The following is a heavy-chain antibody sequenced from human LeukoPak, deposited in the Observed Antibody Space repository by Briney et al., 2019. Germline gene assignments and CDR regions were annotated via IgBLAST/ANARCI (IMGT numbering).Heavy chain of an antibody. Sequence: GASVKVSCKASGYTFTGYYMHWVRQAPGQGLEWMGWINPNSGGTNYAQKFQGRVTMTRDMSFSTAYMELTRLRSDDTAVYYCAREVDYVWGSYRLVNWFDPWGQGTLVTVSS. J-gene: IGHJ5*02. V-gene: IGHV1-2*02. D-gene: IGHD3-16*02. CDR2: INPNSGGT. CDR3: AREVDYVWGSYRLVNWFDP. CDR1: GYTFTGYY.